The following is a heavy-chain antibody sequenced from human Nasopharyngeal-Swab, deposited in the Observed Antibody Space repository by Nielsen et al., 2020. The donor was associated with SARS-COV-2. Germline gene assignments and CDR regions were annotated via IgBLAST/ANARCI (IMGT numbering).Heavy chain of an antibody. CDR2: IYYSGST. CDR1: GGSISSSSYY. J-gene: IGHJ4*02. CDR3: AREEQSFDY. Sequence: SETLSLTCTVSGGSISSSSYYWGWIRQSPGKGLEWIGSIYYSGSTYYNPSLKSRVTISVDTSKNQFSLKLSSVTAADTAVYYCAREEQSFDYWGQGTLVAVSS. D-gene: IGHD1-26*01. V-gene: IGHV4-39*07.